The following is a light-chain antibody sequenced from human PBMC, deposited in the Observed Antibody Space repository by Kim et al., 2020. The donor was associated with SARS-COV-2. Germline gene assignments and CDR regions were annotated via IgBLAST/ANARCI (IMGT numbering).Light chain of an antibody. CDR3: QTWGTAVV. V-gene: IGLV4-69*01. CDR1: SEHSSYA. J-gene: IGLJ3*02. CDR2: IDSDGSH. Sequence: GASVTLTCSLSSEHSSYAIAWHQQQPGKGPLYLMKIDSDGSHYKGDGIPDRFSGSTSGTARYLTVASLQSEDEADYYCQTWGTAVVFGRGTQLTVL.